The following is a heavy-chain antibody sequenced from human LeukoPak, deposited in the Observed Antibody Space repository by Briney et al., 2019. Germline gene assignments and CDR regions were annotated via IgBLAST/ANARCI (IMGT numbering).Heavy chain of an antibody. CDR1: GFTFGDYA. Sequence: QPGRSLRLSCRGSGFTFGDYAVTWVRQAPGKGLQWVGFIRSEEYGGTPDYATSVKCRFTISRENSESTAYLQINSLRTEDTAVYYCTRALSGWTGYSDFWGQGTVVTVSS. V-gene: IGHV3-49*04. CDR3: TRALSGWTGYSDF. D-gene: IGHD6-19*01. J-gene: IGHJ4*02. CDR2: IRSEEYGGTP.